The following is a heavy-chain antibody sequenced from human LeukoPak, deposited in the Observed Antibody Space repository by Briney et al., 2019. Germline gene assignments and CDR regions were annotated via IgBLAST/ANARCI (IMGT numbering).Heavy chain of an antibody. Sequence: ASVKVSCKASGYTFTGYYMHWVRQAPGQGLEWMGRINPNSGGTNYAQKFQGRVTMTRDTSISTAYMELSRLRSDDTAVYYCTRDLRPKGIATIYYYYHLDVWGKGTKVTVSS. V-gene: IGHV1-2*06. CDR1: GYTFTGYY. D-gene: IGHD6-13*01. J-gene: IGHJ6*03. CDR3: TRDLRPKGIATIYYYYHLDV. CDR2: INPNSGGT.